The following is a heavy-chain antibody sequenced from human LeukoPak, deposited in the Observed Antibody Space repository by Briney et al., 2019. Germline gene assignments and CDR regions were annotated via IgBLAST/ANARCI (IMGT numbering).Heavy chain of an antibody. V-gene: IGHV1-2*02. CDR3: GGWEHDYYFDY. J-gene: IGHJ4*02. CDR2: INPNSGGT. D-gene: IGHD1-26*01. CDR1: GYTFTGYY. Sequence: ASVKVSCKASGYTFTGYYMHWVRQAPGQGLEWMGWINPNSGGTNYAQKFQGRVTMTRDTSISTAYMELSRLRSDDTAVYNCGGWEHDYYFDYWDRGPLVTVPS.